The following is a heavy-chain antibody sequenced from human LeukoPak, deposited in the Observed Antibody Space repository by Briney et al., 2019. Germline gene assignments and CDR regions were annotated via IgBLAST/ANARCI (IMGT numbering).Heavy chain of an antibody. CDR1: GFTFSSYG. CDR3: ARAGDYYGSGSYYFDH. D-gene: IGHD3-10*01. Sequence: GGSLRLSCAASGFTFSSYGMHWVRQAPGRGLEWVSVIYSGGITYYADSVKGRFTISRDSSTKTLHLQMNSLRAEDTAVYYCARAGDYYGSGSYYFDHWGQGTLVTVSS. V-gene: IGHV3-53*01. J-gene: IGHJ4*02. CDR2: IYSGGIT.